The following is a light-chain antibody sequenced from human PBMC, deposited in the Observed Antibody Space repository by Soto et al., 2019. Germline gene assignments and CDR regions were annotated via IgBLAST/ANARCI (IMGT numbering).Light chain of an antibody. CDR1: QSLTSSY. Sequence: EIVLTQSPGTLSLAPGERDTLYCRASQSLTSSYLAWYQQKPGQAPRLLIYDASSRATGIPDRFSGSGSGTDFTLTISRLEPEDFAVYYCQQYGSSPPHTFGQGTKVEIK. CDR3: QQYGSSPPHT. J-gene: IGKJ2*01. CDR2: DAS. V-gene: IGKV3-20*01.